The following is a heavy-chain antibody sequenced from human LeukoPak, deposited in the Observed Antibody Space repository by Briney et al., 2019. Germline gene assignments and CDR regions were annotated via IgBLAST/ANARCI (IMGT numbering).Heavy chain of an antibody. Sequence: PSETLSLTCTVSGGSISSNNYFWGWIRQPPGKGLEWIGSINYIGTTYYNPSLKSRVTVSVDTSKNQFSLNLSSVTAADTAVYYCARKPYSCVSYYGMDVWGQGTTVTVSS. J-gene: IGHJ6*02. D-gene: IGHD6-25*01. V-gene: IGHV4-39*01. CDR1: GGSISSNNYF. CDR2: INYIGTT. CDR3: ARKPYSCVSYYGMDV.